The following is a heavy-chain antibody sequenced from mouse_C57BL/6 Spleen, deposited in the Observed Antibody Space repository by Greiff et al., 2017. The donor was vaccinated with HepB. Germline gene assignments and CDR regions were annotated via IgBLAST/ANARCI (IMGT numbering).Heavy chain of an antibody. J-gene: IGHJ1*03. V-gene: IGHV3-6*01. D-gene: IGHD2-4*01. CDR2: ISYDGSN. CDR1: GYSITSGYY. CDR3: ARRRDDYNWYFDV. Sequence: DVKLQESGPGLVKPSQSLSLTCSVTGYSITSGYYWNWIRQFPGNKLEWMGYISYDGSNNYNPSLKNRISITRDTSKNQFFLKLNSVTTEDTATYYCARRRDDYNWYFDVWGTGTTVTVSS.